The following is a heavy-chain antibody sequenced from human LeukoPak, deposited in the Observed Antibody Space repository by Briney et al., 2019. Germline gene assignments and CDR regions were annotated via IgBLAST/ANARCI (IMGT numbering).Heavy chain of an antibody. Sequence: GGSLRLSCAASGFTFSSYSMNWVRQAPGKGLEWVSSISSSSSYIYYADSVKGRFTISRDNAKNSLYLQMNSLRTEDTAVYYCARDKKRGMDVWGQGTTVTVSS. CDR3: ARDKKRGMDV. V-gene: IGHV3-21*01. CDR2: ISSSSSYI. CDR1: GFTFSSYS. J-gene: IGHJ6*02.